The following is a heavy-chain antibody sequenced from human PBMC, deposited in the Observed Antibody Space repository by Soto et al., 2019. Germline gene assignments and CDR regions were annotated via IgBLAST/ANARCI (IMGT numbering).Heavy chain of an antibody. CDR1: GYGFTGDG. Sequence: VKLSCKGSGYGFTGDGVGWGRQAPGQGLEWMGWISAYNGNTNYAQKLQGRVTMTTDTSTSTAYMELRSLRSDDTAVYYCARRLRELLWGDAFDIWGQGTMVTVSS. V-gene: IGHV1-18*01. CDR3: ARRLRELLWGDAFDI. CDR2: ISAYNGNT. J-gene: IGHJ3*02. D-gene: IGHD1-26*01.